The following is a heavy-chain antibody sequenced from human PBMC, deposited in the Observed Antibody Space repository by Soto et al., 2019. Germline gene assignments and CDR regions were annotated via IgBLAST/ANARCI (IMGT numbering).Heavy chain of an antibody. Sequence: SVKVSCKASGGTFSSYAISWVRQAPGQGLEWMGGIIPIFGTANYAQKFQGRVTITADESTSTAYMELSSLRSEVTAVYYCARDDPPRTHDAFDIWGQGTMVTV. V-gene: IGHV1-69*13. CDR3: ARDDPPRTHDAFDI. CDR2: IIPIFGTA. CDR1: GGTFSSYA. J-gene: IGHJ3*02.